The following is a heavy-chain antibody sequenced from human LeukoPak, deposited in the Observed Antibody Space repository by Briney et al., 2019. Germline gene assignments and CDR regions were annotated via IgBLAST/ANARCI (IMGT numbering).Heavy chain of an antibody. Sequence: GGSLRLSCAASGFTFRNHIISWIRQAPGKGLEWVANMRQDGSEKFYVDSVKGRFTISRDDAKNSLYLQMDSLRAEDTALYYCAREGDAFDFWGQGTMVTVS. V-gene: IGHV3-7*01. J-gene: IGHJ3*01. CDR1: GFTFRNHI. CDR2: MRQDGSEK. CDR3: AREGDAFDF.